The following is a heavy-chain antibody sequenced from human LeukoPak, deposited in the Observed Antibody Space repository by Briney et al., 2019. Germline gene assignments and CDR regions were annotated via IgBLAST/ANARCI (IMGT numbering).Heavy chain of an antibody. J-gene: IGHJ4*02. V-gene: IGHV3-30*02. CDR1: GFTFSSYG. Sequence: GSLRLSCAASGFTFSSYGMHWVRQAPDKGLEWVAFIRYDGSNKDFADSVKGRFNISRDNSKNTLYLQMNSLRTDDTAVYYCAKATHSGYARGPNGDYWGQGTLVIVSS. D-gene: IGHD5-12*01. CDR3: AKATHSGYARGPNGDY. CDR2: IRYDGSNK.